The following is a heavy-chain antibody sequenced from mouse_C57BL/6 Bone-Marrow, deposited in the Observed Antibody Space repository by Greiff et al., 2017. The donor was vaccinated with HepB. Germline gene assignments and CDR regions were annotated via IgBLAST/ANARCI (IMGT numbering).Heavy chain of an antibody. CDR2: INPSTGGT. J-gene: IGHJ2*01. V-gene: IGHV1-43*01. CDR1: GYSFTGYY. Sequence: EVQLQQSGPELVKPGASVKISCKASGYSFTGYYMHWVKQSSEKSLEWIGEINPSTGGTSYNQKFKGKATLTVDKSSSTAYMQLKSLTSEDSAVYYCATGDDWGQGTTLTVSS. CDR3: ATGDD.